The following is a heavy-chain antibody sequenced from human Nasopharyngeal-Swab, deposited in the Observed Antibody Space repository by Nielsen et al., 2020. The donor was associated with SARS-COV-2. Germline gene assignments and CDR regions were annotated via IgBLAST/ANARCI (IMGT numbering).Heavy chain of an antibody. V-gene: IGHV7-4-1*02. J-gene: IGHJ4*02. CDR2: INTNTGNP. D-gene: IGHD3-9*01. CDR3: ARVSYDILTGYWGFDY. Sequence: ASVKVSCKASGHTFTSYAMNWVRQAPGQGLEWMGWINTNTGNPTYAQGFTGRFVFSLDTSVSTAYLQISSLKAEDTAVYYCARVSYDILTGYWGFDYWGQGTLVTVSS. CDR1: GHTFTSYA.